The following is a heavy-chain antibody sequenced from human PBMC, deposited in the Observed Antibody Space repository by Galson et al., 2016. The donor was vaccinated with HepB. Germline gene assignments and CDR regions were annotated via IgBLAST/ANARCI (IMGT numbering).Heavy chain of an antibody. CDR3: VRAWSGSAPDY. V-gene: IGHV3-64D*09. J-gene: IGHJ4*02. CDR1: GFSFTTYY. Sequence: SLRLSCAASGFSFTTYYMDWVRQAPGTRLEYVSGISNNGGAKYHADSVKGRFTISRDNSKNTVDLHMSSLRPEDTAVYYCVRAWSGSAPDYWGQGTQVTVSS. D-gene: IGHD1-26*01. CDR2: ISNNGGAK.